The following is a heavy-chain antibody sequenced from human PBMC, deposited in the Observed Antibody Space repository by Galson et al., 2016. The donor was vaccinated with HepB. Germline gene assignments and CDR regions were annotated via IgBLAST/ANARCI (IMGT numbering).Heavy chain of an antibody. CDR2: IYYSGKT. J-gene: IGHJ3*02. CDR3: ANLQVGAITKGFEI. V-gene: IGHV4-39*01. D-gene: IGHD1-26*01. CDR1: GGSISNRSYF. Sequence: SETLSLTCNVSGGSISNRSYFWAWIRQPPGKCLEWIATIYYSGKTYYSPSLQSRVTISVDTSKNQFSLILTSVSAADTAVYYCANLQVGAITKGFEIWGQGTMVTVSS.